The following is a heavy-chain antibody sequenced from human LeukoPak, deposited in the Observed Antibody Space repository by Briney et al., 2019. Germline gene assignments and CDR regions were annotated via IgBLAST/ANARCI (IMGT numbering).Heavy chain of an antibody. J-gene: IGHJ5*02. D-gene: IGHD2-2*01. CDR3: ARADCSSSTCYLRRSWFDP. V-gene: IGHV3-21*01. CDR1: GFTLSNYD. CDR2: ISTSSRYI. Sequence: KHGGSLRLSCAASGFTLSNYDMNWVRQAPGKGLEWVSSISTSSRYIYYEDSVRGRFTISRDDAKNSLYLEMNSLRAEDTAVYYCARADCSSSTCYLRRSWFDPWGQGALVTVSS.